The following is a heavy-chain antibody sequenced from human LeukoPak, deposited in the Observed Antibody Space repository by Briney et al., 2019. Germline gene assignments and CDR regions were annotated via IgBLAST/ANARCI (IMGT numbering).Heavy chain of an antibody. CDR3: ARGDGRYYMDY. J-gene: IGHJ4*02. V-gene: IGHV4-30-2*01. Sequence: SQTLSLTCAVSGGSISSGGYSWSWIRQPPGKGLEWIGYIYHSGSTYYNPSLKSRVTISVDRSKNQFSLKLSSVTAAETAVYYCARGDGRYYMDYWGQGTLVTVSS. D-gene: IGHD1-26*01. CDR1: GGSISSGGYS. CDR2: IYHSGST.